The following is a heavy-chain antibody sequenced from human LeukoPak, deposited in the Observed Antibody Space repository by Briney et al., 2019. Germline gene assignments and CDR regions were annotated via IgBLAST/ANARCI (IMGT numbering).Heavy chain of an antibody. CDR3: ARYYGSGRGYYGLDV. CDR2: IPYDGSNK. D-gene: IGHD3-10*01. CDR1: GFTFSSYD. J-gene: IGHJ6*02. V-gene: IGHV3-30*03. Sequence: GRSLRLSCAASGFTFSSYDMHWVRQAPGKGLEWITLIPYDGSNKYYADSVKGRFTISRDNSKNTLYLQMNSLRAEDTAVYYCARYYGSGRGYYGLDVWGQGTTVTVFS.